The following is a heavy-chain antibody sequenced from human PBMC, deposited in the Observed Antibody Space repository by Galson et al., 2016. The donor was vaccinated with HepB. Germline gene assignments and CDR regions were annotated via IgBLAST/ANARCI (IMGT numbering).Heavy chain of an antibody. D-gene: IGHD3-10*01. V-gene: IGHV1-18*04. J-gene: IGHJ4*02. CDR3: ATPVWFGEC. Sequence: SVKVSCKASGYTLNKYGVSWVRQAPGRGLEWMGGIRASNGQTNYAQKFQGRVTMTTDTSTGTAYMERRSLRSDDTAVYYCATPVWFGECWGQGTLVTVSS. CDR2: IRASNGQT. CDR1: GYTLNKYG.